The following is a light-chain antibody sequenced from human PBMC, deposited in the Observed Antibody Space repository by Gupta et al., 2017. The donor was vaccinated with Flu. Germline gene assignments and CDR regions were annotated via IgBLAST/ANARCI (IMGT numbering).Light chain of an antibody. V-gene: IGLV3-9*01. J-gene: IGLJ3*02. CDR1: NIGGKN. CDR2: RDT. Sequence: SYELSQPLSVSVALGPAARITCGGDNIGGKNVHWYQQKPGQAPVLVIYRDTNRPSGIPERFSGSNSGNTATLTISRAQAGDEADYYCHMWDSSTAVFGGGTKLTVL. CDR3: HMWDSSTAV.